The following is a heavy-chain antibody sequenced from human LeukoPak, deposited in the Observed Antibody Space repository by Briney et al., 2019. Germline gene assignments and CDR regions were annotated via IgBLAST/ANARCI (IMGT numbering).Heavy chain of an antibody. CDR3: AFGSVVPAEGRWFDP. J-gene: IGHJ5*02. V-gene: IGHV1-18*01. CDR2: ISAYNGNT. D-gene: IGHD2-2*01. CDR1: GYTFTSYG. Sequence: ASVKVSCKASGYTFTSYGISWARQAPGQGLEWMGWISAYNGNTNYAQKLQGRVTMTTDTSTSTAYMELRSLRSDDTAVYYCAFGSVVPAEGRWFDPWGQGTLVTVSS.